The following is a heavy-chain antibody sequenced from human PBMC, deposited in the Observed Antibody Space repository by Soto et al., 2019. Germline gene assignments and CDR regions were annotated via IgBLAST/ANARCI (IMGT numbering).Heavy chain of an antibody. J-gene: IGHJ5*02. CDR1: RGCVNICSDY. V-gene: IGHV4-39*01. Sequence: ALACTLCRGCVNICSDYWAWNSQPPGKGLEWIGSIYYSGSTYYNPSLKSRVTISVDTSKNQFSLKLSSVTAADTAVYYCARYGKRSTMIKDMGQFDTWAQPPLVTRSS. CDR2: IYYSGST. D-gene: IGHD3-22*01. CDR3: ARYGKRSTMIKDMGQFDT.